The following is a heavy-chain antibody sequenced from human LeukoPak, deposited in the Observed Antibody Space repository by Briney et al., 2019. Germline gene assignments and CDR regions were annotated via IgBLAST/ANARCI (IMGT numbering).Heavy chain of an antibody. CDR2: IYYSGST. D-gene: IGHD2-2*01. Sequence: SETLSLTCTVSGGSISSSSYYWSWIRQPPGKGLEWIGYIYYSGSTNYNPSLKSRVTISVDTSKNQFSLKLSSVTAADTAVYYCARTRFGIVVVDYFDYWGQGTLVTVSS. CDR3: ARTRFGIVVVDYFDY. V-gene: IGHV4-61*01. CDR1: GGSISSSSYY. J-gene: IGHJ4*02.